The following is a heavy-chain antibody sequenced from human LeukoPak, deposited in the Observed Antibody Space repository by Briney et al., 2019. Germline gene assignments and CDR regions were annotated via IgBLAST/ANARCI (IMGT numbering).Heavy chain of an antibody. CDR1: GYTFSGYY. CDR3: ARRGGVGAYDY. CDR2: INPNSGDT. J-gene: IGHJ4*02. V-gene: IGHV1-2*02. Sequence: ASVKVSCKASGYTFSGYYMHWVRQAPGQGFEWMGWINPNSGDTNYAQKFQGRVTITTDESTSTAYMELSSLRSEDTAVYYCARRGGVGAYDYWGQGTLVTVSS. D-gene: IGHD1-26*01.